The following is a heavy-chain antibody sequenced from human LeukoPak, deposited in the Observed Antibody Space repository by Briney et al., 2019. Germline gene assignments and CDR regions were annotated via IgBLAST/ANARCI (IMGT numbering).Heavy chain of an antibody. J-gene: IGHJ5*02. Sequence: ASVKVSCKASGGTFSSYAISWVRQAPGQGLEWMGGIIPIFGTANYAQKFKGRVTITTDESTSTAYMELSSLRSEDTAVYYCARAGDYGDYLNWFDPWGQGTLVTVSS. CDR3: ARAGDYGDYLNWFDP. D-gene: IGHD4-17*01. V-gene: IGHV1-69*05. CDR1: GGTFSSYA. CDR2: IIPIFGTA.